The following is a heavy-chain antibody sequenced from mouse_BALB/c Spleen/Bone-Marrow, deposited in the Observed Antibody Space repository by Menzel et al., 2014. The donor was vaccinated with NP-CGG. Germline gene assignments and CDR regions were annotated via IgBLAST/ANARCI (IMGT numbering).Heavy chain of an antibody. D-gene: IGHD3-1*01. Sequence: EVQGVESGGGLVQPGGSLKFSCAASGFDFSGIWMGWVRQDPGKGLEWIGEINPESSTINYTPSLKDRFIISRDNAKTTLLLQNSKTTEDYTVFYYAARPGLLGGFAYWGQGTLVTVSA. J-gene: IGHJ3*01. CDR2: INPESSTI. V-gene: IGHV4-1*02. CDR1: GFDFSGIW. CDR3: ARPGLLGGFAY.